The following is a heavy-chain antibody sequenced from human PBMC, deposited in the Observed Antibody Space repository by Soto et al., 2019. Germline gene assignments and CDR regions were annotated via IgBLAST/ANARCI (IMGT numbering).Heavy chain of an antibody. V-gene: IGHV1-18*01. J-gene: IGHJ4*02. CDR3: ARDDKYSSSWYVPFDY. CDR2: ISAYNGNT. D-gene: IGHD6-13*01. CDR1: GYTFTSYG. Sequence: QVRLVQSGAEVKKPGASVKVSCKASGYTFTSYGISWVRQAPGQGLEWMGWISAYNGNTNYAQKLQGRVTMTTVTSTSTAYMELRSLRSDDTAVYYCARDDKYSSSWYVPFDYWGQGTLVTVSS.